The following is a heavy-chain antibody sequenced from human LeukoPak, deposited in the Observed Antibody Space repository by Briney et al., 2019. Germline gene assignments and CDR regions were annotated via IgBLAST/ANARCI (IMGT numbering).Heavy chain of an antibody. CDR3: AKSNGYGLIDI. J-gene: IGHJ3*02. Sequence: PSETLSLTCAVYGGSFSDYYWSWIRQPPGKGLEWIGEINHSGSTNYSPSLKSRVTISVDTSRNQFSLKLNSVTAADTAVYYCAKSNGYGLIDIWGQGTMVTVSS. CDR1: GGSFSDYY. D-gene: IGHD3-10*01. V-gene: IGHV4-34*01. CDR2: INHSGST.